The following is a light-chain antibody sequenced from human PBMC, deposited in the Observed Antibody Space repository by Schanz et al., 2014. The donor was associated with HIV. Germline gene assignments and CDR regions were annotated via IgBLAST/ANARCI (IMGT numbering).Light chain of an antibody. CDR1: STDVGGYDL. Sequence: QSVLTQPASVSGSPGQSITISCTGSSTDVGGYDLLSWYQQHPGQVPKLMIYGVDKRPSGVSHRFSGAKSGNTASLTISGLQAEDEADYYCCSFAGADSLFVFGIGTKVTVL. CDR2: GVD. J-gene: IGLJ1*01. CDR3: CSFAGADSLFV. V-gene: IGLV2-23*02.